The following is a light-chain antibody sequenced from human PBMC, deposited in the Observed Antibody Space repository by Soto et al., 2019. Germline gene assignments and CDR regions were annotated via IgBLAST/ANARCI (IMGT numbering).Light chain of an antibody. CDR3: SSYTSSSTLVI. J-gene: IGLJ7*01. Sequence: QSVLTQPASVSGSPGQSITISCTGTSSDVGGYNYVSWYQQHPGKAPKLMFYEVSNRPSGVSNRFSGSKSGNTASLTISGLQAEEEADYYCSSYTSSSTLVIFGGGTQLTVL. V-gene: IGLV2-14*01. CDR1: SSDVGGYNY. CDR2: EVS.